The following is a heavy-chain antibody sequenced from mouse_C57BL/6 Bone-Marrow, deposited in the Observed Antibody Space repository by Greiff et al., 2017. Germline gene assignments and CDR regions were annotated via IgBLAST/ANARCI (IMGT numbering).Heavy chain of an antibody. J-gene: IGHJ3*01. CDR2: INPYNGGT. CDR1: GYTFTDYY. D-gene: IGHD1-1*01. V-gene: IGHV1-19*01. CDR3: ARSYYYGSSAY. Sequence: EVQLQESGPVLVKPGASVKMSCKASGYTFTDYYMNWVKQSHGKSLEWIGVINPYNGGTSYNQKFKGKATLTVDKSSSTAYIELNSLTSEDSAVYYCARSYYYGSSAYWGQGTLVTVSA.